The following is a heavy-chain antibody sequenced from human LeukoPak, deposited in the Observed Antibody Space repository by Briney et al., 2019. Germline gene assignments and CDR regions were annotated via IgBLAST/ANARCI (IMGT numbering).Heavy chain of an antibody. D-gene: IGHD4-23*01. J-gene: IGHJ4*02. CDR1: GFTFSSYS. V-gene: IGHV3-21*01. CDR3: AREVGYGGTFDY. CDR2: ISSSSSYI. Sequence: GGSLRLSCAASGFTFSSYSMNWVRQAPGKGLEWVSSISSSSSYIYYADSVKGRFTISRDKAKNSLYLQMNSLRAEDTAVYYCAREVGYGGTFDYWGQGTLVTVSS.